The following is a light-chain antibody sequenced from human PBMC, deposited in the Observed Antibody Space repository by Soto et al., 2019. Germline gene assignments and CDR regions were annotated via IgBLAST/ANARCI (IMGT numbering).Light chain of an antibody. CDR1: QSVSTN. V-gene: IGKV3-15*01. CDR3: QQYNYRPPYT. J-gene: IGKJ2*01. CDR2: GAS. Sequence: TVMTQSPATLSMSPGERVTLSCRASQSVSTNVAWYQQKPGQAPRLLIYGASTRATGIPPRFSGSGYATEFTLTISSLQTEDFAVYYCQQYNYRPPYTFGQGTKLEMK.